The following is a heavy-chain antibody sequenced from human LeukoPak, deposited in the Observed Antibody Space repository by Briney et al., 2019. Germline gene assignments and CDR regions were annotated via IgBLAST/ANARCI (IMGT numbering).Heavy chain of an antibody. CDR2: IYYSGST. CDR3: ARDSGGIAAAGL. V-gene: IGHV4-39*07. CDR1: GGSISSSSYY. Sequence: PSEALSLTCTVSGGSISSSSYYWGWIRQPPGKGLEWIGSIYYSGSTYYNPSLKSRVTISVDTSKNQFSLNLSSVTAADTAVYYCARDSGGIAAAGLWGQGTLVTVSS. D-gene: IGHD6-13*01. J-gene: IGHJ4*02.